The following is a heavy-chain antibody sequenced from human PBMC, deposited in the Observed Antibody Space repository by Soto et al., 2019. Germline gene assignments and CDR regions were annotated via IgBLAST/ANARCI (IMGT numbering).Heavy chain of an antibody. D-gene: IGHD3-10*01. CDR2: VSASGSTI. CDR1: GFNVSSYN. J-gene: IGHJ5*01. Sequence: GGSLRLSCAASGFNVSSYNMNWVRQAAGKGREWVSYVSASGSTIYYADSVKGRFTISRDNAKNSRYLQMNSLSAEDTAFYYCARGYFYPGRYYTPPRAPHDSWGQGSLVTVSS. V-gene: IGHV3-48*01. CDR3: ARGYFYPGRYYTPPRAPHDS.